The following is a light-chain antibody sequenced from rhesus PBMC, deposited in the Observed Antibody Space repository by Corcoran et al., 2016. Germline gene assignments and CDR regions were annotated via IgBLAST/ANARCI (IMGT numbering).Light chain of an antibody. CDR2: WAS. Sequence: DIVMTQSPDSLAVSLGERVTINCKSSQSLLYSSNNKNYLAWYQQKPGQAPKLLIYWASSRESGVPNRFSGGGSGTVFTLTISGLQAEDVAVYYCQQYYGTPYSFGQGTKVEIK. V-gene: IGKV4-1*01. CDR3: QQYYGTPYS. J-gene: IGKJ2*01. CDR1: QSLLYSSNNKNY.